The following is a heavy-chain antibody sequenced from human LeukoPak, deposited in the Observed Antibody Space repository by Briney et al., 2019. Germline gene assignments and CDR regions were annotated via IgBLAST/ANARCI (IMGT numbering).Heavy chain of an antibody. CDR3: AREDYDFWSGYHGDFDY. J-gene: IGHJ4*02. Sequence: QPGGSLRLSCVASGFTFSSYWMNWVRQAPGKGLEWVANIKEDGSEKYYVDSVKGRFTISRDNAKNSLYLQMNSLRAEDTAVYYCAREDYDFWSGYHGDFDYWGQGTLVTVSS. V-gene: IGHV3-7*01. D-gene: IGHD3-3*01. CDR2: IKEDGSEK. CDR1: GFTFSSYW.